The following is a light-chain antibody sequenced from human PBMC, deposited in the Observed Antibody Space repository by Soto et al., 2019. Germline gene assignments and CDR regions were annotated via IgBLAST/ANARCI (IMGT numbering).Light chain of an antibody. Sequence: QSALTQPASVSGSPGQSITISCTGTSSDIGSYDLVSWYQQHPGTAPKLIIYEVTKRPSGVSTRFSGSKSGNMVSLTISGLQAVDEADYYCCSFADFTYVFGTGTKLNVL. CDR3: CSFADFTYV. CDR2: EVT. V-gene: IGLV2-23*02. CDR1: SSDIGSYDL. J-gene: IGLJ1*01.